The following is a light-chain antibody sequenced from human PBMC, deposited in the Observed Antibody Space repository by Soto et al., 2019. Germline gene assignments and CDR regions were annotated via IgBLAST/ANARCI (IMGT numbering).Light chain of an antibody. V-gene: IGKV3-15*01. Sequence: EIVMTQSPATLSVSPWDRATLSCRASQSVTSNLAWYQQKPGQAPRLLIYGASTRATGIPARFSGSGSGTDFTLTISSLEPEDFAVYYCQQYRNWPRTFGQGTKVDIK. CDR3: QQYRNWPRT. CDR1: QSVTSN. CDR2: GAS. J-gene: IGKJ1*01.